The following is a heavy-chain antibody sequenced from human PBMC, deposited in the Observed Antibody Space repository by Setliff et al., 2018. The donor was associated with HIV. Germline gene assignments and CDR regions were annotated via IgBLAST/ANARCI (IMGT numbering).Heavy chain of an antibody. D-gene: IGHD3-3*01. CDR3: ARGEFYDF. CDR2: VDHSGST. Sequence: KPSETLSLTCAVYGGSFSGYHWNWIRQPPGKGLEWIGEVDHSGSTYYNPSLQTRVTISEDTSKNQFSLRLESVTAADTAVYYCARGEFYDFWGQGTLVTVSS. CDR1: GGSFSGYH. V-gene: IGHV4-34*01. J-gene: IGHJ4*02.